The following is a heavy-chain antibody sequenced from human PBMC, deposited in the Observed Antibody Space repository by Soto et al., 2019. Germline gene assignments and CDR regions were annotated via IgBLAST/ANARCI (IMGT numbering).Heavy chain of an antibody. CDR2: ISYDGSNK. CDR1: GFFFSSYG. Sequence: GGSLRLSCAASGFFFSSYGMHWVRQAPGKGLEWVAVISYDGSNKYYADSVKGRFTISRDNSKNTLYLQMNSLRAEDTAVYYCAKDLWDIVVVPALTLMDVWGQGTTVTVSS. D-gene: IGHD2-2*01. J-gene: IGHJ6*02. V-gene: IGHV3-30*18. CDR3: AKDLWDIVVVPALTLMDV.